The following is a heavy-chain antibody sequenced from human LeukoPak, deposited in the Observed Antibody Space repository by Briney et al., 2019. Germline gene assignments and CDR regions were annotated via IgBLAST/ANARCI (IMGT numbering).Heavy chain of an antibody. CDR2: ISWNSGSI. J-gene: IGHJ4*02. D-gene: IGHD5-18*01. CDR3: AKDEGRYSYGYGGDFDY. V-gene: IGHV3-9*01. Sequence: PGRSLRLSCAASGFTFDDYAMHWVRQAPGKGLEWVSGISWNSGSIGYADSVKGRFTISRDNAKNSLYLQMNSLRAEDTALYYCAKDEGRYSYGYGGDFDYWGQGTLVTVSS. CDR1: GFTFDDYA.